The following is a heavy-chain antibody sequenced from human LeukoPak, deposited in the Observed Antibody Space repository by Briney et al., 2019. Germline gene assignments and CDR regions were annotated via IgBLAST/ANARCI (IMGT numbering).Heavy chain of an antibody. J-gene: IGHJ4*02. CDR2: INPNSGGT. V-gene: IGHV1-2*02. CDR1: GYTFTSYD. Sequence: ASVKVSCKASGYTFTSYDINWVRQATGQGLEWMGWINPNSGGTNYAQKFQGRVTMTRDTSISTAYMELSRLRSDDTAVYYCASHHPGRAFEYWGQGTLVTVSS. D-gene: IGHD1-14*01. CDR3: ASHHPGRAFEY.